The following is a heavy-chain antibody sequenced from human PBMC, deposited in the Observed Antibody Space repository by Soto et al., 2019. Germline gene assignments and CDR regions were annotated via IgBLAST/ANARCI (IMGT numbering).Heavy chain of an antibody. CDR3: ARGGYYYDSSGPIDV. CDR1: GGSISSGDYY. V-gene: IGHV4-30-4*01. Sequence: SETLSLTCTVSGGSISSGDYYWSWIRQPPGKGLEWIGYTYHSGSTYYNPSLKSRVTLSVDTSKNQFSLRLSSVTAADTGVYYCARGGYYYDSSGPIDVWGQGTTVTVSS. CDR2: TYHSGST. D-gene: IGHD3-22*01. J-gene: IGHJ6*02.